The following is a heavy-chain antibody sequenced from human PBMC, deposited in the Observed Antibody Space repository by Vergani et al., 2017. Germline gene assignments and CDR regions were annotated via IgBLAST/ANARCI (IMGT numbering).Heavy chain of an antibody. Sequence: EVQLLESGGGLVQPGGSLRLSCAASGFTFSSYAMSWVRQAPGKGLEWVSAISGSGGSTYYADSVKGRFTISRDNSKNTLYLQMSSLRAEDTAVYYCAKRPDYGGNSPWYFDLWGRGTLVTVSS. J-gene: IGHJ2*01. D-gene: IGHD4-23*01. CDR3: AKRPDYGGNSPWYFDL. CDR2: ISGSGGST. V-gene: IGHV3-23*01. CDR1: GFTFSSYA.